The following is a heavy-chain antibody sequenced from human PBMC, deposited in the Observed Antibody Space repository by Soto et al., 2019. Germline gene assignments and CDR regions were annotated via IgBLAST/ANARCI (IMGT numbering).Heavy chain of an antibody. CDR1: GGSISSSSYY. Sequence: SETLSLTCTVSGGSISSSSYYWGWIRQPPGKGLEWIGSIYYSGSTYYNPSLKSRVTISVDTSKNQFSLKLSSVTAADTAVYYCARQVINPNSSWYWGYYYGMDVWGQGTTVTVSS. D-gene: IGHD6-13*01. J-gene: IGHJ6*02. CDR2: IYYSGST. CDR3: ARQVINPNSSWYWGYYYGMDV. V-gene: IGHV4-39*01.